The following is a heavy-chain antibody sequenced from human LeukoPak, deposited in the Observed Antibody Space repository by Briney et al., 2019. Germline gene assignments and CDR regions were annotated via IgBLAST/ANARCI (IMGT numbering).Heavy chain of an antibody. CDR3: ARQHYYYGLDV. CDR2: IYNSGST. V-gene: IGHV4-39*01. Sequence: LSETLSLTCTVSGGSISSSSYYWGWIRQPPGKGLEWIGSIYNSGSTYYNPSLKSRVTISVDTSKNQFSLKLNSVTAADTAVYYCARQHYYYGLDVWGQGTTVTVSS. J-gene: IGHJ6*02. CDR1: GGSISSSSYY.